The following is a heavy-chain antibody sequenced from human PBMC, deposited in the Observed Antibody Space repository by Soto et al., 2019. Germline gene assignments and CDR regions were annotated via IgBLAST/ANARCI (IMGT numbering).Heavy chain of an antibody. CDR3: ARGPAVDY. D-gene: IGHD6-25*01. CDR1: GGSFSGYY. J-gene: IGHJ4*02. V-gene: IGHV4-34*01. Sequence: QVQLQQWGAGLLKPSETLSLTCAVYGGSFSGYYWSWIRQPPGKGLEWIGEIHHSGSTNYNPSLKSRVTISVDTSKSHFSLNLSSVPAADTAVYYCARGPAVDYWGQGTLVTVSS. CDR2: IHHSGST.